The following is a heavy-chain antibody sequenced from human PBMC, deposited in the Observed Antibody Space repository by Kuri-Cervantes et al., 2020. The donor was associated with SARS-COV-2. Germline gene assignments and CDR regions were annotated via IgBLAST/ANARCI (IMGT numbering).Heavy chain of an antibody. Sequence: GESLKISCAASGFSFGSYGMNWVRQAPGKGLEWVSTISGSGDSTYYIDSVKGRITISRDNSRQTLYLQMNSLRDEDTAVFYCAKARGTLTTHDVFDIWGRGTLVTVSS. J-gene: IGHJ3*02. CDR3: AKARGTLTTHDVFDI. D-gene: IGHD4-17*01. V-gene: IGHV3-23*01. CDR1: GFSFGSYG. CDR2: ISGSGDST.